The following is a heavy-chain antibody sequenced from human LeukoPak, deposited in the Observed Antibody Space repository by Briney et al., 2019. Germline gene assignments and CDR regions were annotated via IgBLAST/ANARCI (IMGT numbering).Heavy chain of an antibody. V-gene: IGHV3-21*01. J-gene: IGHJ5*02. CDR3: ASLQGDYGDYVVPGWFDP. CDR2: ISSSSSYI. Sequence: GGSLRLSCAASGFTFSSYSMNWVRQAPGKGLEWVSSISSSSSYIYYADSVKGRFTISRDNAKNSLYLQMNSLRAEDTAVYYCASLQGDYGDYVVPGWFDPWGQGTLVTVSS. D-gene: IGHD4-17*01. CDR1: GFTFSSYS.